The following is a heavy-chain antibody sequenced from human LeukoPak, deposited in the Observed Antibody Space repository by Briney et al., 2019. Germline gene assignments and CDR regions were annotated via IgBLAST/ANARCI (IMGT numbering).Heavy chain of an antibody. D-gene: IGHD2-2*01. CDR1: GYTFTGYY. V-gene: IGHV1-2*02. CDR2: INPNSGGT. Sequence: ASVRVSCKAAGYTFTGYYMHWVRQAPGQGLEWMGWINPNSGGTNYAQKFQGRVTMTRDTSISTAYMELSRLRSDDTAVYYCAGGSIVVVPAAYYYYGMDVWGQGTTVTVS. CDR3: AGGSIVVVPAAYYYYGMDV. J-gene: IGHJ6*02.